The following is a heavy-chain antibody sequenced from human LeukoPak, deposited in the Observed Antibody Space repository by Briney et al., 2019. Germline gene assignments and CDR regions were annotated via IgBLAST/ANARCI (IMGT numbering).Heavy chain of an antibody. Sequence: GGSLRLSCAASGFTFSSYWMSWVRQAPGKGLEWVANIKQDGSEKYYVDSVKGRFTISRDNAKNSLYLQMNSLRAEDTAVYYCARTDIVVVPAAYDAFDIWGQGTMVTVSS. V-gene: IGHV3-7*01. CDR1: GFTFSSYW. J-gene: IGHJ3*02. D-gene: IGHD2-2*01. CDR3: ARTDIVVVPAAYDAFDI. CDR2: IKQDGSEK.